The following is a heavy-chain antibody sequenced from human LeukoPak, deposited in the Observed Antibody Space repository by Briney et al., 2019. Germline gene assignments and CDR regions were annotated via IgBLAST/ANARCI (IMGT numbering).Heavy chain of an antibody. Sequence: SETLSLTCAVYGGSFSGYYWSWIRQPPGKGLEWIGEINHSGSTNYNLSLKSRVTISVDTSKNQFSLKLSSVTAADTAVYYCARGPWIAVAGQYYYYGMDVWGQGTTVTVSS. CDR2: INHSGST. D-gene: IGHD6-19*01. CDR1: GGSFSGYY. V-gene: IGHV4-34*01. J-gene: IGHJ6*02. CDR3: ARGPWIAVAGQYYYYGMDV.